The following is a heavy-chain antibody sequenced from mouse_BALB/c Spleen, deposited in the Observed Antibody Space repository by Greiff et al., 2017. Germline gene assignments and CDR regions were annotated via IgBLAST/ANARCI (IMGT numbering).Heavy chain of an antibody. D-gene: IGHD1-1*01. J-gene: IGHJ1*01. CDR2: IDPENGNT. Sequence: VQLQQSGAELVRPGALVKLSCKASGFNIKDYYMHWVKQRPEQGLEWIGWIDPENGNTIYDPKFQGKASITADTSSNTAYLQLSSLTSEDTAVYYCASLLLRSGLDVWGAGTTVTVSS. V-gene: IGHV14-1*02. CDR1: GFNIKDYY. CDR3: ASLLLRSGLDV.